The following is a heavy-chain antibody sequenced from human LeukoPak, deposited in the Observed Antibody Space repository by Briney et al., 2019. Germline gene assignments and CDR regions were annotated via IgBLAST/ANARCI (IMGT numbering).Heavy chain of an antibody. CDR1: GFTFSSYS. D-gene: IGHD1-26*01. V-gene: IGHV3-48*04. CDR3: AKNQLMGDLDY. Sequence: GGSLRLSCAASGFTFSSYSMNWVRQAPGKGLEWVSYISSSSSTIYYADSVKGRFTISRDNAENSLYLQMNSLRAEDTAVYYCAKNQLMGDLDYWGQGTLVTVSS. CDR2: ISSSSSTI. J-gene: IGHJ4*02.